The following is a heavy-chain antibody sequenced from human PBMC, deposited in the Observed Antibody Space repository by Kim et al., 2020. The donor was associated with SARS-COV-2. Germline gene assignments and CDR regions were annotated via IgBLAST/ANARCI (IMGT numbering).Heavy chain of an antibody. V-gene: IGHV3-30*01. J-gene: IGHJ4*02. Sequence: KYYEEAAKGRFTISGDNPKNTLYMQINSLRAEDTAFYYCARAPDNSFDYWGQGALVTVSS. CDR2: K. CDR3: ARAPDNSFDY.